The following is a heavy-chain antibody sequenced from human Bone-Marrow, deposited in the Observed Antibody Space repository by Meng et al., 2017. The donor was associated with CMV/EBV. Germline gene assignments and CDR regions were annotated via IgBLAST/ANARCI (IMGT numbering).Heavy chain of an antibody. CDR3: VAVREPYCSSTSCYILEFDP. Sequence: SVKVSCKASGFTFTSSAVQWVRQARGQRLEWIGWIVVGSGNTNYAQKFQERVTITRDMSTSTAYMALSSLRSEDTAVYYCVAVREPYCSSTSCYILEFDPWGQGTLVTVSS. CDR1: GFTFTSSA. D-gene: IGHD2-2*02. CDR2: IVVGSGNT. V-gene: IGHV1-58*01. J-gene: IGHJ5*02.